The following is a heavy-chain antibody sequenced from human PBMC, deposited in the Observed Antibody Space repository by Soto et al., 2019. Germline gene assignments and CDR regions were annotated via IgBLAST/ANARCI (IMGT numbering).Heavy chain of an antibody. D-gene: IGHD6-19*01. J-gene: IGHJ4*02. CDR2: ISGSGGST. CDR1: GFTFSSYA. Sequence: GGSLKISCAASGFTFSSYAMSWVRQAPGKGLEWVSAISGSGGSTYYADSVKGRFTISRDNSKNTLYLQMNSLRAEDTAVYYCAVLSSGWQDDDYWGQGTLVTVSS. CDR3: AVLSSGWQDDDY. V-gene: IGHV3-23*01.